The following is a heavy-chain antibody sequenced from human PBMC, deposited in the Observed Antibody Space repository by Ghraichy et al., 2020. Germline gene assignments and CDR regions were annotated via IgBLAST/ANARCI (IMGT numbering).Heavy chain of an antibody. CDR3: ARDHVVGALGRLGYFDY. D-gene: IGHD1-26*01. CDR2: ISSSSSTI. V-gene: IGHV3-48*01. CDR1: GFTFSSYS. Sequence: GGSLRLSCAASGFTFSSYSMNWVRQAPGKGLEWVSYISSSSSTIYYADSVKGRFTISRDNAKNSLYLQMNSLRAEDTAVYYCARDHVVGALGRLGYFDYWGQGTLVTVSS. J-gene: IGHJ4*02.